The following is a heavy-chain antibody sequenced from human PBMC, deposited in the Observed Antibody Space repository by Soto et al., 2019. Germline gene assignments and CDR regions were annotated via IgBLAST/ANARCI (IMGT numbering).Heavy chain of an antibody. CDR2: IKQDGSEK. D-gene: IGHD3-10*01. J-gene: IGHJ6*03. CDR3: ARDSLTMVRGVVYYYYYMDV. Sequence: GGSLRLSCAASGFTFSSYWMSWVRQAPGKGLEWVANIKQDGSEKYYVDSVKGRFTISRDNAKNSLYLQMNSLRAEDTAVYYCARDSLTMVRGVVYYYYYMDVWGKGTTVTVSS. V-gene: IGHV3-7*01. CDR1: GFTFSSYW.